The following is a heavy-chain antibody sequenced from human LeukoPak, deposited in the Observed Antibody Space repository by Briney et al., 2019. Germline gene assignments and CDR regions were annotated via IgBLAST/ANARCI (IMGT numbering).Heavy chain of an antibody. Sequence: ASVKVSCKASGYTFTSYYIHWVRQAPGQGHEWMGIINPSGGSTTYAQKFQGRVTITRDTPTSTVYMVLSSLRSEDTAVYYCARDQGDNSYGCYAIWYAFDVWGQGTMVTVSS. CDR2: INPSGGST. CDR3: ARDQGDNSYGCYAIWYAFDV. J-gene: IGHJ3*01. D-gene: IGHD5-18*01. V-gene: IGHV1-46*01. CDR1: GYTFTSYY.